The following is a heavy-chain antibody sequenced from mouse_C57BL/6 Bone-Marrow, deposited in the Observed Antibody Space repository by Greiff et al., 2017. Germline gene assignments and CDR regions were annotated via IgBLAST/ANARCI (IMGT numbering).Heavy chain of an antibody. CDR3: ARQRVFAY. V-gene: IGHV5-9*01. CDR1: GFTFTSYT. J-gene: IGHJ3*01. CDR2: ISGGGGNT. Sequence: LQSGGGLVKPGGSLKLSCAASGFTFTSYTMSWVRQTPEKRLEWVATISGGGGNTYYPDSLKGRFTISGDNAKNTLYLQISSLRSEDSALDDCARQRVFAYWGQGTLVTVSA.